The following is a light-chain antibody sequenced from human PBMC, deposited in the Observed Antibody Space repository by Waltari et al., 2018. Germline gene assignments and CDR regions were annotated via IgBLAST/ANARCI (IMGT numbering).Light chain of an antibody. CDR2: AAS. CDR3: QQGYTTPLT. V-gene: IGKV1-12*01. Sequence: DIQMTQSPSSLSASVGDEVTITCRASQPIATWLSWYQQKPGKAPKLLIYAASTLNSGVPSRFSGSGSGTDYTLIIGSLQPEDFATYYCQQGYTTPLTFGGGTRVEIK. CDR1: QPIATW. J-gene: IGKJ4*01.